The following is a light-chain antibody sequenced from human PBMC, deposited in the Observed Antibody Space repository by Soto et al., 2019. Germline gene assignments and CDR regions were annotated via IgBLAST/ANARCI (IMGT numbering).Light chain of an antibody. CDR1: SSDVGGYDY. V-gene: IGLV2-8*01. CDR2: EVS. J-gene: IGLJ2*01. Sequence: QSALTQPPSASGSPGQSVTISYTGSSSDVGGYDYVSWYQQHPGKAPKLMIYEVSKWPSGVPDRFSGSKSGNTASLAVSGLQAEDEADYYCSSYAGSNNLVFGGGTKLTVL. CDR3: SSYAGSNNLV.